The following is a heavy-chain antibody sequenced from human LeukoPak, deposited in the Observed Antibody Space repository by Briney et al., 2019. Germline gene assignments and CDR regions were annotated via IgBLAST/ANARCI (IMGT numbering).Heavy chain of an antibody. CDR2: IYYSGST. V-gene: IGHV4-39*01. Sequence: SETLSLTCTVSGGSISSSSYYWGWIRQPPGKGLEWIGRIYYSGSTYYNPSLKSRVTISVDTSRNQFSLKLTSVTAADTAVYYCAQNGQSGFSFDPWGQGTLVTVSS. D-gene: IGHD2-8*01. CDR3: AQNGQSGFSFDP. CDR1: GGSISSSSYY. J-gene: IGHJ5*02.